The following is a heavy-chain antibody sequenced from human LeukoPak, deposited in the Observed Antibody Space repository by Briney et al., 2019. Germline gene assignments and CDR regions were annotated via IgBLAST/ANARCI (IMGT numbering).Heavy chain of an antibody. CDR3: ARRLEVENRYYYYYMDV. CDR1: GYTFTGYY. D-gene: IGHD3-22*01. Sequence: ASVTVSFKASGYTFTGYYMHWVRQAPGQGLEWMGRINPNSGGTNYAQKFQGRVTMTRDTSISTAYMELSRLRSDDTAVYYCARRLEVENRYYYYYMDVWGKGTTVTVSS. V-gene: IGHV1-2*06. J-gene: IGHJ6*03. CDR2: INPNSGGT.